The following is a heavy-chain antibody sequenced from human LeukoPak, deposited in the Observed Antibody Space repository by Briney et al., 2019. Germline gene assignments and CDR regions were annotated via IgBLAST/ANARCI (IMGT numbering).Heavy chain of an antibody. V-gene: IGHV4-34*01. CDR2: INHSGST. CDR3: ARARGEAGYCSSTSCWFDP. D-gene: IGHD2-2*01. J-gene: IGHJ5*02. Sequence: PSETLSPTCAVYGGSFSGYYWSWIRQPPGKGLEWIGEINHSGSTNYNPSLKSRVTISVDTSKNQFSLKLSSVTAADTAVYYCARARGEAGYCSSTSCWFDPWGQGTLVTVSS. CDR1: GGSFSGYY.